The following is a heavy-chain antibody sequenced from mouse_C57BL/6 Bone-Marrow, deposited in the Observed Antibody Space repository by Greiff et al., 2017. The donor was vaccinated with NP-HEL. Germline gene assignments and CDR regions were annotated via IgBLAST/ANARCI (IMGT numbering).Heavy chain of an antibody. CDR3: ATLGGDY. V-gene: IGHV5-17*01. CDR1: GFTFSDYG. J-gene: IGHJ2*01. D-gene: IGHD4-1*01. Sequence: EVMLVESGGGLVKPGGSLKLSCAASGFTFSDYGMHWVRQAPEKGLEWVAYISSGSSTIYYADTVKGRYTISRDNAKNTLFLQMTSLGSEYTAMYYCATLGGDYWGQGTTLTVSS. CDR2: ISSGSSTI.